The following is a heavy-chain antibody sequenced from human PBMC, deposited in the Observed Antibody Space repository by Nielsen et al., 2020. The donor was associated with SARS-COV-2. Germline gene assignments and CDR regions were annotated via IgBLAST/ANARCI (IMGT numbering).Heavy chain of an antibody. CDR2: ISYDGSNK. V-gene: IGHV3-30-3*01. Sequence: LSLTCAASGFTFSSYAMHWVRQAPGKGLEWVAVISYDGSNKYYADSVKGRFTISRDNSKNTLYLQMNSLRAEDTAVYYCARGGGGATWSYYFDYWGQGTLVTVSS. CDR1: GFTFSSYA. CDR3: ARGGGGATWSYYFDY. D-gene: IGHD1-26*01. J-gene: IGHJ4*02.